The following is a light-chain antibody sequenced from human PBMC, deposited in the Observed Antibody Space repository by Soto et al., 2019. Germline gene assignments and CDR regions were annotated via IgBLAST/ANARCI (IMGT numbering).Light chain of an antibody. J-gene: IGKJ1*01. CDR2: DAS. CDR1: QSISTW. Sequence: DLPMTQSPSTLSASVGDRVTITCRASQSISTWLAWYQHKPGKAPKLLIFDASSLQSGVPSRFSGSGSGTDFALTISSLQPDDFATYYCQQYNSYPGTFGQGTKVEIK. CDR3: QQYNSYPGT. V-gene: IGKV1-5*01.